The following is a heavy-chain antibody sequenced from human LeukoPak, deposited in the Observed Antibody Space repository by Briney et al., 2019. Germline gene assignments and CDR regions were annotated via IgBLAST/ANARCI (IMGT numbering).Heavy chain of an antibody. CDR2: IDPSDSYT. CDR3: AREPLSCGGDCYSNY. D-gene: IGHD2-21*02. CDR1: GYRFTSYW. Sequence: GESLKISCKGSGYRFTSYWISWVRQMPGKGLEWMGRIDPSDSYTNYSPSFQGHVTISADKSISTAYLQWSSLKASDTAMYYCAREPLSCGGDCYSNYWGQGTLVTVSS. J-gene: IGHJ4*02. V-gene: IGHV5-10-1*01.